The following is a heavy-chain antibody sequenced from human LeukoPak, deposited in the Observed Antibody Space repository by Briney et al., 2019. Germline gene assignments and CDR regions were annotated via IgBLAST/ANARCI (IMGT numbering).Heavy chain of an antibody. CDR2: IIPIFGIA. D-gene: IGHD6-6*01. V-gene: IGHV1-69*04. J-gene: IGHJ5*02. CDR3: ARSGPSIAARSWFDP. Sequence: SVKVSCKASGGTFSSYAISWVRQAPGQGLEWMGRIIPIFGIANYAQKFQGRVTITADKSTSTAYKELSSLRSEGTAVYYCARSGPSIAARSWFDPWGQGTLVTVSS. CDR1: GGTFSSYA.